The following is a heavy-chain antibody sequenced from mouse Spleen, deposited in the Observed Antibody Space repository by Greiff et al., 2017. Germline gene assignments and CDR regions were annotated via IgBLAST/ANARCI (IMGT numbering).Heavy chain of an antibody. CDR3: AREGPYGSSPLDY. V-gene: IGHV5-16*01. CDR1: GFTFSDYY. D-gene: IGHD1-1*01. J-gene: IGHJ2*01. CDR2: INYDGSST. Sequence: EVMLVESEGGLVQPGSSMKLSCTASGFTFSDYYMAWVRQVPEKGLEWVANINYDGSSTYYLDSLKSRFIISRDNAKNILYLQMSSLKSEDTATYYCAREGPYGSSPLDYWGQGTTLTVSS.